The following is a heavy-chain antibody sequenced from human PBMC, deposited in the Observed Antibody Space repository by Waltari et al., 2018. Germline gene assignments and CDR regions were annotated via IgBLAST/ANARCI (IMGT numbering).Heavy chain of an antibody. CDR1: GFTCRSPT. CDR2: ISGGSSYK. CDR3: AREWGVMIGTAGYYFDY. Sequence: ELQLVGSGGGLVKPGRSLSLSCAASGFTCRSPTITSLRKAPGKGLGWVSSISGGSSYKYYADSVKGRFTISRDNVKNSLYLQMNSLRAEDTAVYYCAREWGVMIGTAGYYFDYWAQGTLVTVSS. J-gene: IGHJ4*02. V-gene: IGHV3-21*01. D-gene: IGHD3-22*01.